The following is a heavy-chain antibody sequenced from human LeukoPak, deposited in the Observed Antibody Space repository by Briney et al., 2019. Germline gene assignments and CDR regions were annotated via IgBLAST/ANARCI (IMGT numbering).Heavy chain of an antibody. D-gene: IGHD1-26*01. V-gene: IGHV4-61*02. J-gene: IGHJ4*02. CDR2: IYTSGST. CDR1: GGSISSGSYY. Sequence: PSETLSLTCTVSGGSISSGSYYWSWIRQPAGKGLEWIGRIYTSGSTNYNPSLKSRVTISVDTSKNQFSLKLSSVTAADTAVYYCVVGATTGDYWGQGTLVTVSS. CDR3: VVGATTGDY.